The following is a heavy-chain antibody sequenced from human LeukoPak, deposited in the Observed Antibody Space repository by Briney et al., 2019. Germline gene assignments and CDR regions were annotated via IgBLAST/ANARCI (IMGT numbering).Heavy chain of an antibody. Sequence: ASVKVSCKASGYTFTAYYMHWVRLAPGQGLEWMGCINPNSGGTNYAQTFQGRVTMTRDTSISTAYMELSSLKSDDTAVYYCTSDGGWYFNYWGQGSLVTVSS. J-gene: IGHJ4*02. D-gene: IGHD6-19*01. CDR1: GYTFTAYY. V-gene: IGHV1-2*02. CDR2: INPNSGGT. CDR3: TSDGGWYFNY.